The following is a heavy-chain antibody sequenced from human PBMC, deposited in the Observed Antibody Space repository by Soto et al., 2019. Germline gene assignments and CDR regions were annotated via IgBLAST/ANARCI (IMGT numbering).Heavy chain of an antibody. Sequence: QVQLQQSGPGLVQPSQTLSLTCAISGDSVSSNSVVWNWIRQAPSRGLEWLGRTYYRSKWYYEYAECVKSRIIINPDTSKNQLSLQLNSVTPEDTGVYYCARLVGNSWIDYWGQGTLVTVSS. D-gene: IGHD6-13*01. CDR2: TYYRSKWYY. CDR1: GDSVSSNSVV. V-gene: IGHV6-1*01. J-gene: IGHJ4*02. CDR3: ARLVGNSWIDY.